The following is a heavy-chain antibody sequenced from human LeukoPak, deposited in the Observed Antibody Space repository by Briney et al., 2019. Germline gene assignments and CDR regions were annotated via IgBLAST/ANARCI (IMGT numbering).Heavy chain of an antibody. Sequence: SETLSLTCTVSGGSITSYYWSWVRQPAGKGLEWIGRIYTSESTNYNPSLKSRVTMSVDTSKNQFSLKMSSVTATDTAVYYCARTGGSGTYYDGSFDYWGQGALVTVSS. CDR1: GGSITSYY. V-gene: IGHV4-4*07. CDR3: ARTGGSGTYYDGSFDY. J-gene: IGHJ4*02. CDR2: IYTSEST. D-gene: IGHD1-26*01.